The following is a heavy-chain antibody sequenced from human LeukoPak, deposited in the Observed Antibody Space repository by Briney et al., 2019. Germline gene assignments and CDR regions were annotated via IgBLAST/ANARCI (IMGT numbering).Heavy chain of an antibody. CDR1: GGSISSYC. D-gene: IGHD1-26*01. J-gene: IGHJ4*02. CDR3: ARDSGSGSNDY. CDR2: IYYSGST. Sequence: SETLSLTCTVSGGSISSYCWSWIRQPPGKGLEWIGYIYYSGSTNYNPSLKSRVTISVDTSKNQFSLKLSSVTAADTAVYYCARDSGSGSNDYWGQGTLVTVSS. V-gene: IGHV4-59*12.